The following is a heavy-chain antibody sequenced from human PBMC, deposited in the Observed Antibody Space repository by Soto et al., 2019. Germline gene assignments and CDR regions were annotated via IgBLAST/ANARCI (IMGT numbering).Heavy chain of an antibody. Sequence: SETLFLTCAVYGGSFSGYYWSWIRQPPGKGLEWIGEINHSGSTNYNPSLKSRVTISVDTSKNQFSLKLSSVTAADTAVYYCARGRNWNYYNYYGMDVWGQGTTVTVSS. CDR3: ARGRNWNYYNYYGMDV. J-gene: IGHJ6*02. D-gene: IGHD1-1*01. V-gene: IGHV4-34*01. CDR1: GGSFSGYY. CDR2: INHSGST.